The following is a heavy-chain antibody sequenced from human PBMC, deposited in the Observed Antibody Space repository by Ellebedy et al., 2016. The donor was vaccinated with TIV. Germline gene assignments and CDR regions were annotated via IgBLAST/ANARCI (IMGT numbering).Heavy chain of an antibody. Sequence: GESLKISCGASGFPFSSYWMSWVRQAPGKGLEWVANIRQDGREKYYVDSVKGRFTISRDNAKNSLYLHLNSLRAEDTAMYYCATDGSYGDYLSPTHAFVIWGQGTMVTVSS. CDR2: IRQDGREK. V-gene: IGHV3-7*01. J-gene: IGHJ3*02. CDR3: ATDGSYGDYLSPTHAFVI. CDR1: GFPFSSYW. D-gene: IGHD4-17*01.